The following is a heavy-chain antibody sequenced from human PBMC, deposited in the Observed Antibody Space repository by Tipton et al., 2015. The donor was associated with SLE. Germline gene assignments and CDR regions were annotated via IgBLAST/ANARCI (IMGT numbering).Heavy chain of an antibody. CDR2: INHSGST. CDR3: ARDKAGTTG. Sequence: TLSLTCAVYGGSFSGYYWSWIRQPPGKGLEWIGEINHSGSTNYNPSLQSRVTISVDTSKNQFSLKLSSVTAADTAVYYCARDKAGTTGWGQGTLVTVSS. CDR1: GGSFSGYY. J-gene: IGHJ4*02. D-gene: IGHD1-1*01. V-gene: IGHV4-34*01.